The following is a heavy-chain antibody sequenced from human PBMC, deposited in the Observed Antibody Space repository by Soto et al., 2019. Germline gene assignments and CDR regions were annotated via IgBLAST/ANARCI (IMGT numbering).Heavy chain of an antibody. D-gene: IGHD5-12*01. V-gene: IGHV4-59*08. CDR3: AIHVATMGWFVP. Sequence: QVQLQESGPGLVKPSETLSLTCTVSGGSISSYYWSWIRQPPGKGLEWIGYIYSSGRTNYNPSLNSRVFLPGDTSNNQFDLKLRSVPSAGTAVYYCAIHVATMGWFVPWGQGTLVTVSS. CDR2: IYSSGRT. CDR1: GGSISSYY. J-gene: IGHJ5*02.